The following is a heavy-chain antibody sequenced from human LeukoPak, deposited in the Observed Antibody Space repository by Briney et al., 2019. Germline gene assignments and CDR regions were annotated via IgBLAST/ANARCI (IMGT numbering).Heavy chain of an antibody. D-gene: IGHD4-23*01. CDR2: ISSSSSSI. J-gene: IGHJ4*02. V-gene: IGHV3-21*01. Sequence: PGGSLRLSCAASGFTFSSYSMNWVRQAPGKGLEWVSSISSSSSSIYYADSVKGRFTISRDNAKNSLYLQMNSLRAEDTAVYYCARDHGGNGFDYWGQGTLVTVSS. CDR1: GFTFSSYS. CDR3: ARDHGGNGFDY.